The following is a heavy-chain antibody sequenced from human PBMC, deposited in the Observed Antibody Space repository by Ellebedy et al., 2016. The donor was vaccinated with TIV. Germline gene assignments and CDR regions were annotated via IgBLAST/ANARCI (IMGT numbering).Heavy chain of an antibody. CDR3: ARDARFIDQQHNWFDP. Sequence: GESLKISCAASGFTFSDYYTSWIRQAPGKGLEWVSYISSSGRTVYYADSVKGRFTISRDNAKNSLYLQMNSLRAEDTAVYYCARDARFIDQQHNWFDPWGQGTLVTVSS. CDR2: ISSSGRTV. D-gene: IGHD6-13*01. V-gene: IGHV3-11*01. J-gene: IGHJ5*02. CDR1: GFTFSDYY.